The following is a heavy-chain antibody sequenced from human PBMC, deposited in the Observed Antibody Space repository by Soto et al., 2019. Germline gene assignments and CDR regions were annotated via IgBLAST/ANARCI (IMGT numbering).Heavy chain of an antibody. CDR2: SSYSGSA. CDR1: GGSISSGNYY. J-gene: IGHJ4*02. Sequence: QVQLQESGPGLVKPSQTLSLTCTVSGGSISSGNYYWSWIRQPPGKGLEWIGFSSYSGSAYYNPSLKSRVTISVDTSKNQFSLKLSFVTAADTAVYYCATMGTPATGLYYFDYWGQGTLVTVSS. D-gene: IGHD2-15*01. CDR3: ATMGTPATGLYYFDY. V-gene: IGHV4-30-4*01.